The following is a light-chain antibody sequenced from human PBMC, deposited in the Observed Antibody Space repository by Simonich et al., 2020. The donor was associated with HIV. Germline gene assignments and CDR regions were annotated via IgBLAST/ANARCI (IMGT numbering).Light chain of an antibody. CDR2: AAS. CDR3: QQSNYTPYT. Sequence: DIQMTQSPSSLSASVGNRVTITCRASHSSITYLNWYQQKPGKAPNLLIYAASSLQSWVPSRFSGSGSGTDFTLIISSLQPEDFATYYCQQSNYTPYTFGQGTKLEIK. J-gene: IGKJ2*01. CDR1: HSSITY. V-gene: IGKV1-39*01.